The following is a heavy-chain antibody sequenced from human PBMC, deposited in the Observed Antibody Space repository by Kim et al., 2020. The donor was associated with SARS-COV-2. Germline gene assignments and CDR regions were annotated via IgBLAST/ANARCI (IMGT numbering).Heavy chain of an antibody. CDR3: ARGDFWSGYITYYYYGMDV. CDR2: INHSGST. CDR1: GGSFSGYY. V-gene: IGHV4-34*01. Sequence: SETLSLTCAVYGGSFSGYYWSWIRQPPGKGLEWIGEINHSGSTNYNPSLKSRVTISVDTSKNQFSLKLSSVTAADTAVYYCARGDFWSGYITYYYYGMDVWGQGTTVTVSS. J-gene: IGHJ6*02. D-gene: IGHD3-3*01.